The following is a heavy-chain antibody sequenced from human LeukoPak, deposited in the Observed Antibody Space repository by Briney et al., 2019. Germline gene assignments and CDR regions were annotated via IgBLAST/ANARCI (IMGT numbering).Heavy chain of an antibody. Sequence: GGSLRLSCAASGFTFSSYWMSWVRQAPGKGLEWVANIKQDGSEKYYVDSVKGRFTISRDSSKNTLFLQMNRLRPEDAAVYYCAKAPVTTCRGAYCYPFDYWGQGTLVTVSS. D-gene: IGHD2-21*01. CDR3: AKAPVTTCRGAYCYPFDY. V-gene: IGHV3-7*03. CDR1: GFTFSSYW. CDR2: IKQDGSEK. J-gene: IGHJ4*02.